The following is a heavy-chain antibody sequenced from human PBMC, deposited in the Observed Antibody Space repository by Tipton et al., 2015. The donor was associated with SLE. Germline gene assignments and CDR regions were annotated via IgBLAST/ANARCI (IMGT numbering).Heavy chain of an antibody. CDR3: ASQKSGWDDY. D-gene: IGHD6-19*01. J-gene: IGHJ4*02. V-gene: IGHV4-38-2*01. CDR2: IYYSGST. CDR1: GYSISSGYY. Sequence: TLSLTCAVSGYSISSGYYWGWIRQPPGKGLEWIGSIYYSGSTYYNPSLKSRVTISVDTSKNQFSLKLSSVTAADTAVYYCASQKSGWDDYWGQGTLVTVSS.